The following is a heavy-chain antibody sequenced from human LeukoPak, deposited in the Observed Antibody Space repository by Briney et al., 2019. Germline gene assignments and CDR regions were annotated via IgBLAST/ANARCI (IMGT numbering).Heavy chain of an antibody. J-gene: IGHJ5*02. CDR3: ARDHHYGSGSYYTAWFDP. CDR2: IYYSGST. V-gene: IGHV4-30-4*01. CDR1: GGSISSGDYY. Sequence: PSQTLSLTCTVSGGSISSGDYYWSWIRQPPGKGLEWIGYIYYSGSTYYNPSLKSRVTISVDTSKSQFSLKLSSVTAADTAVYYCARDHHYGSGSYYTAWFDPWGQGTLVTVSS. D-gene: IGHD3-10*01.